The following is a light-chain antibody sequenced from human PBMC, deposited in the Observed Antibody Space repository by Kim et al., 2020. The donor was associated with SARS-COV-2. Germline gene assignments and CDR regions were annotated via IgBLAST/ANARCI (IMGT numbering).Light chain of an antibody. V-gene: IGKV1-27*01. CDR2: AAS. CDR1: QGITNH. J-gene: IGKJ1*01. Sequence: GDRVTITCRASQGITNHLAWYQQKPRKAPKLLIYAASTLQSGVPSRFSGSGSGTDFTLTISSLQPEDVATYYCQNYNSALWTFGQGTKVDIK. CDR3: QNYNSALWT.